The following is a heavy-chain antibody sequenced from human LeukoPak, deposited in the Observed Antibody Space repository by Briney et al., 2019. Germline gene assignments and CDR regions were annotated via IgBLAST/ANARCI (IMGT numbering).Heavy chain of an antibody. V-gene: IGHV4-4*07. D-gene: IGHD5-24*01. CDR2: IFTSGST. CDR3: ARRATSGYYYYYYYMDV. CDR1: GGSISTFY. J-gene: IGHJ6*03. Sequence: SETLSLTCTVSGGSISTFYWSWIRQPAGKGLEWLGRIFTSGSTNYNPSLKSRVTISVDTSKNQFSLKLSSVTAADTAVYYCARRATSGYYYYYYYMDVWGKGTTVTISS.